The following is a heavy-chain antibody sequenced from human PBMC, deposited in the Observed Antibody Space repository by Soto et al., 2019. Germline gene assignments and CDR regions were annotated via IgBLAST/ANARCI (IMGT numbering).Heavy chain of an antibody. D-gene: IGHD5-12*01. CDR1: GFTFSSYA. J-gene: IGHJ5*02. CDR3: AKDRGRGYDWFAT. V-gene: IGHV3-23*01. Sequence: EVQLLESGGGLVQPGGSLRLSCAASGFTFSSYAMSWVRQAPGKGLEWDSAISGSGGSTFYADSVKGRFTISRDTSKNTLFLQMNRLRAEDTAVYYCAKDRGRGYDWFATWGQGTLVTVSS. CDR2: ISGSGGST.